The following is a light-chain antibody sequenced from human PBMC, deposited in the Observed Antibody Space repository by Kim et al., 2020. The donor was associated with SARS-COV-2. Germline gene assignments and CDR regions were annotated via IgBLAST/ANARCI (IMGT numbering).Light chain of an antibody. CDR2: AAS. CDR1: QSISSY. V-gene: IGKV1-39*01. Sequence: ASVADRVTITCRASQSISSYLNWYQQKPGKAPKLLIYAASSLQSGVPSRFSGSGSGTDFTLTISSLQPEDFATYYCQQSYSTPLTFGGGTKVDIK. J-gene: IGKJ4*01. CDR3: QQSYSTPLT.